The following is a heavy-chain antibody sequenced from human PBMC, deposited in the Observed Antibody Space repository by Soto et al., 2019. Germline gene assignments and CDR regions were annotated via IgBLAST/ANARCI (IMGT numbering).Heavy chain of an antibody. CDR2: IDPSDSYT. V-gene: IGHV5-10-1*01. J-gene: IGHJ6*02. Sequence: GESLKISCKGSGYSFTSYWISCVRQMPGKGLEWMGRIDPSDSYTNYSPSFQGHVTISADKSISTAYLQWSSLKASDTAMYYCAARDDYYYYGMDVWGQGTTVTVSS. CDR3: AARDDYYYYGMDV. CDR1: GYSFTSYW.